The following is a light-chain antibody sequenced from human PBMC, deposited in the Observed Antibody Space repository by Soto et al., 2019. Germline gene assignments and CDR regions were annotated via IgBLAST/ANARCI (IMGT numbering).Light chain of an antibody. CDR1: QSVSSGH. V-gene: IGKV3-20*01. CDR3: QQYGHSLWT. Sequence: DIVLTQSPGTLSLSPGERASLSCRASQSVSSGHLAWYQQKPGQAPRLLIYGASSRATGIPDRFSGSGSGTDFTLTISRLEPEDYEVYYCQQYGHSLWTFGKRTKVNI. J-gene: IGKJ1*01. CDR2: GAS.